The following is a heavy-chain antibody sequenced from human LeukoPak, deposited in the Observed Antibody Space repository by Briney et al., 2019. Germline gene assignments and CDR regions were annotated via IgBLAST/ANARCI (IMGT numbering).Heavy chain of an antibody. D-gene: IGHD1-7*01. J-gene: IGHJ4*02. CDR2: ISGSSIYI. CDR1: GFTFSSYS. Sequence: PGGSLRLSCAASGFTFSSYSMNWVRQAPGKGLEWVSSISGSSIYIYYADSVKGRFTISRDNAKNSLYLQMNSLRADDTAVYYCARGPRPVVTGTFDYWGQGTLVTVSS. CDR3: ARGPRPVVTGTFDY. V-gene: IGHV3-21*01.